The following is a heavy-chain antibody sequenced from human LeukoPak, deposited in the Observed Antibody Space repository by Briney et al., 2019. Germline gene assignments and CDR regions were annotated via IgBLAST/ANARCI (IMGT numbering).Heavy chain of an antibody. CDR2: IWYDGSNK. Sequence: GRSLRLSCAASGFTFSSYGMHWVRQAPGKGLEWVAVIWYDGSNKYYADSVKGRFTVSRDNSKNTLYLQMNSLRAEDTAVYYCTRFWNDGPIDYWGQGTLVTVSS. CDR1: GFTFSSYG. CDR3: TRFWNDGPIDY. D-gene: IGHD1-1*01. V-gene: IGHV3-33*01. J-gene: IGHJ4*02.